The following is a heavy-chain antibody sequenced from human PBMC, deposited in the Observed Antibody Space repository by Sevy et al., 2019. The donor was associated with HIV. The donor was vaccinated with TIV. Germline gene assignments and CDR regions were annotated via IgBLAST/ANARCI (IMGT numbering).Heavy chain of an antibody. V-gene: IGHV3-53*01. CDR1: GFTVSSNY. D-gene: IGHD3-9*01. CDR3: AREGGPYDILTGYGMDV. Sequence: GESLKISCAASGFTVSSNYMSWVRQAPGKGLEWVSVIYSGGSTYYADSVKGPFTISRDNSKNTLYLQMNSLRAEDTAVYYCAREGGPYDILTGYGMDVWGQGTTVTVSS. J-gene: IGHJ6*02. CDR2: IYSGGST.